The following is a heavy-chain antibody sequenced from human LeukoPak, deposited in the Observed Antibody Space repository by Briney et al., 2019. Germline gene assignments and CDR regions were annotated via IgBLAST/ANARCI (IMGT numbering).Heavy chain of an antibody. V-gene: IGHV3-30-3*01. J-gene: IGHJ4*02. CDR1: GFTFSSYA. CDR3: ARDSEEAFDY. CDR2: ISYDGSNK. Sequence: GGSLRLSCAASGFTFSSYAMHWVRQASGKGLEWVAVISYDGSNKYYADSVKGRFTISRDNSKNTLYLQMNSLRAEDTAVYYCARDSEEAFDYWGQGTLVTVSS.